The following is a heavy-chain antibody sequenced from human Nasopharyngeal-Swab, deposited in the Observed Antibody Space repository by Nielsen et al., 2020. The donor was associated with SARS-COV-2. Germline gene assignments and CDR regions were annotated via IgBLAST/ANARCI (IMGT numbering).Heavy chain of an antibody. CDR2: INTDGRRT. CDR1: GFSFSTFW. Sequence: GGSLILSCAASGFSFSTFWMHWARQVPGEGLVWVSRINTDGRRTNYAESVKGRFTISRDNVKNMLYLQMNTLRPEDTAVYYCARDLGGFGGYWGQGTLATVSS. CDR3: ARDLGGFGGY. V-gene: IGHV3-74*01. J-gene: IGHJ4*02. D-gene: IGHD4-23*01.